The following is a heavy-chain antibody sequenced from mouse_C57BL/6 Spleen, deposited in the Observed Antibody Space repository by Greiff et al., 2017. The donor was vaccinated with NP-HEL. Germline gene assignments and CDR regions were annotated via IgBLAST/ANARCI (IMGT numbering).Heavy chain of an antibody. V-gene: IGHV1-26*01. CDR1: GYTFTDYY. J-gene: IGHJ2*01. CDR2: INPNNGGT. Sequence: EVQLQQSGPELVKPGASVKISCKASGYTFTDYYMNWVKQSHGKSLEWIGDINPNNGGTSYNQKFKGKATLTVDKSSSTAYMELRSLTSEDSAVYYCARGFGGYYNYFDYWGQGTTLTVSS. CDR3: ARGFGGYYNYFDY. D-gene: IGHD2-3*01.